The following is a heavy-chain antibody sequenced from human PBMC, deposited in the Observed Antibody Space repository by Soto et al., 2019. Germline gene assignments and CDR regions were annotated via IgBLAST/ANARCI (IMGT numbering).Heavy chain of an antibody. CDR2: INPSGGST. CDR3: ARDRAALIGSSYYYYYYGMDV. J-gene: IGHJ6*02. D-gene: IGHD6-6*01. V-gene: IGHV1-46*01. CDR1: GYTFTSYY. Sequence: ASVKVSCKASGYTFTSYYIHWVRQAPGQGLEWMGIINPSGGSTSYAQKFQGRVTMTRDTSTSTVYMELSSLRSEDTAVYYCARDRAALIGSSYYYYYYGMDVWGQGTTVTVSS.